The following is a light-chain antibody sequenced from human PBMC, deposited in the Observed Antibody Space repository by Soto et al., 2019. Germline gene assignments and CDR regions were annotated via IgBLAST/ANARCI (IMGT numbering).Light chain of an antibody. CDR2: GNS. CDR1: SSNIGAGYD. J-gene: IGLJ2*01. CDR3: QSNDSSLSVV. V-gene: IGLV1-40*01. Sequence: QSVLTQPPSVSGAPGQRVTISCTGSSSNIGAGYDVHWYQQLPGTAPKLLIYGNSNRPSGVPDRFSGSKSGTSASLAITGLRAEDEANYYCQSNDSSLSVVFGGGTKLTVL.